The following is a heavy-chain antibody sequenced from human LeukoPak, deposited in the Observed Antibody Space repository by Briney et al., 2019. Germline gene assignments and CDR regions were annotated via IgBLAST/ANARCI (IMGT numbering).Heavy chain of an antibody. CDR1: GYTFTGYY. CDR2: INPNSGGT. J-gene: IGHJ4*02. Sequence: ASVKVSCKASGYTFTGYYMHWVRQAPGQGLEWMGRINPNSGGTNYAQKFQGRVTMTRDTSISTAYMELSRLRSDDTAVYYCARDCSFGYSYGSDYWGQGTLVTVSS. D-gene: IGHD5-18*01. V-gene: IGHV1-2*06. CDR3: ARDCSFGYSYGSDY.